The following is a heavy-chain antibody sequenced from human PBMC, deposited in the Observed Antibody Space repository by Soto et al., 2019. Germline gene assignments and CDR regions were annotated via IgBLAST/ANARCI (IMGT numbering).Heavy chain of an antibody. Sequence: QVQLVQSGAEVKKPGASVKVSCKASGYTFTSYGISWVRQAPGQGLEWMGWISAYNGNTNYAQELQGRVTMTTDTSTSTAYMELRSLRSDDTAVYYCARDGSRGYYDILTGKNWFDPWGQGTLVTVSS. D-gene: IGHD3-9*01. CDR2: ISAYNGNT. CDR1: GYTFTSYG. J-gene: IGHJ5*02. V-gene: IGHV1-18*01. CDR3: ARDGSRGYYDILTGKNWFDP.